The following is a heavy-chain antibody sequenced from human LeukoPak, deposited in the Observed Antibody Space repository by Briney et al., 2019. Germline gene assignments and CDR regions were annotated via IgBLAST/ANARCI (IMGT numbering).Heavy chain of an antibody. CDR2: IYPVDSDT. J-gene: IGHJ4*02. D-gene: IGHD5-18*01. CDR3: ARQKADSYGSFFDY. Sequence: GESLKISCKGSGYSFTSYWIGCGRQMPGKGLEWMGIIYPVDSDTRYSPSFQGQVTISADKSISTAYLQWSSLKASYTAMYYCARQKADSYGSFFDYWGQGTLVTVSS. V-gene: IGHV5-51*01. CDR1: GYSFTSYW.